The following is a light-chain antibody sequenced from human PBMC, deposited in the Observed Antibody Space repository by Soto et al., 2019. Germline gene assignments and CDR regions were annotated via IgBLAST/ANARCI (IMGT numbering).Light chain of an antibody. CDR2: DDS. CDR1: NIGSKS. CDR3: QVWDTTSDHWV. Sequence: SYELTQPPSVSVAPGQTARITCGGKNIGSKSVHWYQQKPGQAPVLVVYDDSDRPSGITERFSGSSTGNTVALTIIRVEAGDEADYYCQVWDTTSDHWVFGGGTKLTVL. V-gene: IGLV3-21*02. J-gene: IGLJ3*02.